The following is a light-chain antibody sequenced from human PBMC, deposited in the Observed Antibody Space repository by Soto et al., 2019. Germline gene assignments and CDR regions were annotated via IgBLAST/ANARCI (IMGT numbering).Light chain of an antibody. J-gene: IGKJ1*01. V-gene: IGKV3-20*01. CDR3: QQYGSSPTT. CDR2: GAS. CDR1: QYINTR. Sequence: EIVLTQSPATLSSFPGDRVTLSCRASQYINTRLAWYQHRPGQAPRLLFFGASIRATGIPDRFSGSGSGTDFTLTISRLEPEDSAVYHCQQYGSSPTTFGQGTKVDIK.